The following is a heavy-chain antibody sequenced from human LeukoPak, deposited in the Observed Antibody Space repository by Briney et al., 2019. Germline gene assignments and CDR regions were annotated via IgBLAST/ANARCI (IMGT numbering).Heavy chain of an antibody. CDR1: GFTFSDYY. CDR3: AREWKQQPPNYGMDV. CDR2: ISSSGSTI. V-gene: IGHV3-11*04. Sequence: PGGSLRLSCAASGFTFSDYYMSWIRQAPGKGLERVSYISSSGSTIYYADSVKGRFTISRDNAKNSLYLQMNSLRAEDTAVYYCAREWKQQPPNYGMDVWGQGTTVTVSS. D-gene: IGHD6-13*01. J-gene: IGHJ6*02.